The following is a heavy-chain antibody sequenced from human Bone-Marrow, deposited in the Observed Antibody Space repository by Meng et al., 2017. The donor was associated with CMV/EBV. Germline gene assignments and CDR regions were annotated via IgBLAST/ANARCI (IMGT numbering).Heavy chain of an antibody. Sequence: GGSLRLSCAASGFDFSDYEMNWVRQAPGKGLEWVSSISSSSSYIYYADSVKGRFTISRDNAKNSLYLQMNSLRAEDTAVYYCARDGNYDFWSGSHPLGMDVWGQGTTVTVSS. CDR2: ISSSSSYI. CDR3: ARDGNYDFWSGSHPLGMDV. J-gene: IGHJ6*02. CDR1: GFDFSDYE. D-gene: IGHD3-3*01. V-gene: IGHV3-21*04.